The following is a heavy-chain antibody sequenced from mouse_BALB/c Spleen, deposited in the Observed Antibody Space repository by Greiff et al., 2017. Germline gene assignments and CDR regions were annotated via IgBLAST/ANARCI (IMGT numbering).Heavy chain of an antibody. CDR1: GYTFTSYY. Sequence: VQRVESGAELVKPGASVKLSCKASGYTFTSYYMYWVKQRPGQGLEWIGEINPSNGGTNFNEKFKSKATLTVDKSSSTAYMQLSSLTSEDSAVYYCTGSAWFAYWGQGTLVTVSA. CDR2: INPSNGGT. V-gene: IGHV1S81*02. CDR3: TGSAWFAY. J-gene: IGHJ3*01.